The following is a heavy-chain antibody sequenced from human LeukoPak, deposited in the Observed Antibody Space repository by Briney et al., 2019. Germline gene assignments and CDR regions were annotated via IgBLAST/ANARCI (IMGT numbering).Heavy chain of an antibody. CDR2: IYYSGST. Sequence: SETLSLTCTVSGGSISSYYWSWIRQHPGKGLEWIGYIYYSGSTYYNPSLKSRVTISVDTSKNQFSLKLSSVTAADTAVYYCARGGLGYDFWSGYFGPRANWFDPWGQGTLVTVSS. V-gene: IGHV4-59*06. CDR1: GGSISSYY. CDR3: ARGGLGYDFWSGYFGPRANWFDP. D-gene: IGHD3-3*01. J-gene: IGHJ5*02.